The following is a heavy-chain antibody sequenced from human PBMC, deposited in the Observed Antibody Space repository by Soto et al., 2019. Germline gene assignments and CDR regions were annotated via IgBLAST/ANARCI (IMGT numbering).Heavy chain of an antibody. Sequence: GGSLRLSCAASGFSFPNYAMTWVRQAPGKGLEWVSIISDVGAATYSADSVKGRFTISRDDSRNTLYLQMDNLRAEDTAVYFCVTGFRPITNVSGFNYGDYWGQGTPVTVSS. CDR2: ISDVGAAT. CDR1: GFSFPNYA. V-gene: IGHV3-23*01. CDR3: VTGFRPITNVSGFNYGDY. J-gene: IGHJ4*02. D-gene: IGHD5-12*01.